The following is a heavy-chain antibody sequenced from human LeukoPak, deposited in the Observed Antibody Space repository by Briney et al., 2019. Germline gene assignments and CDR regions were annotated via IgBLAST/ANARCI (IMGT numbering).Heavy chain of an antibody. J-gene: IGHJ6*02. Sequence: PSETLSLTCTVSGGSISSGGYYWSWIRQHPGKGLEWIGYIYYSGSTYYNPSLKSRVTISVDTSKNQFSLKLSSVTAADTAVYYCARSRYDYVWGSYRPSGYYYGMDVWGQGTTVTVSS. V-gene: IGHV4-31*03. CDR3: ARSRYDYVWGSYRPSGYYYGMDV. CDR1: GGSISSGGYY. CDR2: IYYSGST. D-gene: IGHD3-16*02.